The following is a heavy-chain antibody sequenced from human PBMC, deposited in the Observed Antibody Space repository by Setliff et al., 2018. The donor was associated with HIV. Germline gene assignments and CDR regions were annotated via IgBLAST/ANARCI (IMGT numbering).Heavy chain of an antibody. V-gene: IGHV4-59*08. Sequence: SETLSLTCTVSGGPLSSYYWSWIRQPPGKELEWIGYIFSSGSTTYNPSLKSRVTISIDTSKNQFSLKLTSVTAADTAVYYCARHPHRYTYGSDYWGQGTLVTVSS. D-gene: IGHD5-18*01. CDR2: IFSSGST. J-gene: IGHJ4*02. CDR1: GGPLSSYY. CDR3: ARHPHRYTYGSDY.